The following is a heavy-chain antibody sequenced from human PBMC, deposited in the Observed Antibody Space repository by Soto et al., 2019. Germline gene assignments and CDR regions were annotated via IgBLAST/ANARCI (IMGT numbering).Heavy chain of an antibody. CDR1: GFTFSSHG. Sequence: PGGSLRLSCAASGFTFSSHGMHWVRQAPGKGLEWVAVIWFDGRNQYYADSVRGRFTISRDNSKNTLDLQMNNLRAEDTAVYYCARDAGMGEGMDVWGQGTTVTVSS. CDR2: IWFDGRNQ. J-gene: IGHJ6*02. V-gene: IGHV3-33*01. D-gene: IGHD3-16*01. CDR3: ARDAGMGEGMDV.